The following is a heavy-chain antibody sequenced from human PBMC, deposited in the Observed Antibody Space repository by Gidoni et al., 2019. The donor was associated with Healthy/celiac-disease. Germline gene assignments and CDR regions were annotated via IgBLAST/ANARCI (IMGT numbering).Heavy chain of an antibody. CDR3: ARDGVDGPLDY. CDR2: IYYSGST. J-gene: IGHJ4*02. Sequence: QVQLQESGPGLVKPSETLSLTCPVSGGSISSYYWSWIRQPPGKGLEWIGYIYYSGSTNYNPSLKSRVTISVDTSKNHFSLKLSSVTASDTAVYYCARDGVDGPLDYWGQGTLVTVSS. D-gene: IGHD3-10*01. V-gene: IGHV4-59*01. CDR1: GGSISSYY.